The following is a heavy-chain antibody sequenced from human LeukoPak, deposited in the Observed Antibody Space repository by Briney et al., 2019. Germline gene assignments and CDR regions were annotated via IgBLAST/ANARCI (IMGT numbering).Heavy chain of an antibody. CDR3: AREAGPFPYSTTDYYMDV. CDR1: GFTFSDYY. CDR2: ISSSGSTI. V-gene: IGHV3-11*04. D-gene: IGHD4-11*01. J-gene: IGHJ6*03. Sequence: PGGSLRLSCAASGFTFSDYYMSWIRQAPGKGLEWVSYISSSGSTIYYADSVKGRFTTSRDNAKNSLYLQMNSLRAEDTAVYYCAREAGPFPYSTTDYYMDVWGKGTTVTVSS.